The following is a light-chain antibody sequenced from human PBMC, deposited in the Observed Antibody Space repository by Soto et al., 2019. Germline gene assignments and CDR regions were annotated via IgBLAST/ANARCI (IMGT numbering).Light chain of an antibody. V-gene: IGKV3-11*01. Sequence: FVLRLSPYTLTLSPGDTAPLSCRASQSVSSYLAWYQQKPGQPPRLLIYDTYNRVAGIPVRFSGSGSGTDFTLTVSRLEPEDFAVYYCHQRQSWPRRFGQGTKVAI. CDR1: QSVSSY. CDR2: DTY. CDR3: HQRQSWPRR. J-gene: IGKJ1*01.